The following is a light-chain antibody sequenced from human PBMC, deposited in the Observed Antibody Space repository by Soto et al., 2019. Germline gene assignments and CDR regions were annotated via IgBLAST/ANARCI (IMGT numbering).Light chain of an antibody. Sequence: DLQLTQSPSFLSASVGDRVTITCRASQGINSYLAWYQQKPGKVPKLLIYAASTLQSGVPSRFSGSGSGTEFTLTIISLQPEDFATYYCQQINSYPITFGQGTRLEI. CDR3: QQINSYPIT. CDR1: QGINSY. J-gene: IGKJ5*01. CDR2: AAS. V-gene: IGKV1-9*01.